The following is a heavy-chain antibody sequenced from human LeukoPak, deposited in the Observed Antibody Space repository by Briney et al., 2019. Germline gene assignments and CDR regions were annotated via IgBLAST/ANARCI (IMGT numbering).Heavy chain of an antibody. Sequence: ASVKVSCKASGYTFTSYGISWVRQAPGQGLEWMGWISAYNGNTNYAQKLQGRVTMTTDTSTSTAYMELSSLRSEDTAVYYCARGFAPRLGSDAFDIWGQGTMVTVSS. CDR2: ISAYNGNT. V-gene: IGHV1-18*01. CDR1: GYTFTSYG. CDR3: ARGFAPRLGSDAFDI. J-gene: IGHJ3*02. D-gene: IGHD6-19*01.